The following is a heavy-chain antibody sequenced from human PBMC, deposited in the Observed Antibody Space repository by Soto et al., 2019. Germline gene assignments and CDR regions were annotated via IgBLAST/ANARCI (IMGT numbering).Heavy chain of an antibody. CDR2: INHSGST. V-gene: IGHV4-34*01. J-gene: IGHJ4*02. CDR1: GGSFSGYY. CDR3: ARVPQRAYSSSQRTQKLFNDY. Sequence: SETLSLTCAVYGGSFSGYYWSWIRQPPGKGLEWIGEINHSGSTNYNPSLKSRDTISVDTSKNQFSLKLSSVTAADTAVYYCARVPQRAYSSSQRTQKLFNDYWGQGTLVTV. D-gene: IGHD6-13*01.